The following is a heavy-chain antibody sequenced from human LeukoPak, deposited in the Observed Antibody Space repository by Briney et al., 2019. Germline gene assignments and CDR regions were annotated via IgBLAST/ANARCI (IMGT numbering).Heavy chain of an antibody. J-gene: IGHJ6*02. V-gene: IGHV4-61*02. CDR1: GRSISSGSYY. CDR3: AREGTYYYDSSGYWASGYYGMDV. Sequence: PSDTLSLTCTVCGRSISSGSYYWSWIRQPAGKGLEWIGRIYSSGSTNYNPSLKSRVTISVDTSKNQFSLKLSSVTAADTAVYYCAREGTYYYDSSGYWASGYYGMDVWGQGTTVTVSS. D-gene: IGHD3-22*01. CDR2: IYSSGST.